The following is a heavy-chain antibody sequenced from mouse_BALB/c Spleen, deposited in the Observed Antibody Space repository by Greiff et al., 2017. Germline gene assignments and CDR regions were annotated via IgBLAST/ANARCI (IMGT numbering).Heavy chain of an antibody. CDR2: IDPANGNT. CDR1: GFNIKDTY. D-gene: IGHD1-1*01. Sequence: DVQLQESGAELVKPGASVKLSCTASGFNIKDTYMHWVKQRPEQGLEWIGRIDPANGNTKYDPKFQGKATITADTSSNTAYLQLSSLTSEDTAVYYCARDTTVAFDYGGQGTTLTVSS. J-gene: IGHJ2*01. CDR3: ARDTTVAFDY. V-gene: IGHV14-3*02.